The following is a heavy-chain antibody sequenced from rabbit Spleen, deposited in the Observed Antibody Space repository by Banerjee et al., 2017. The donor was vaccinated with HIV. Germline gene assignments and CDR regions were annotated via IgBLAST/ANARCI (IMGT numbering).Heavy chain of an antibody. V-gene: IGHV1S7*01. CDR1: GFDFTNYY. CDR2: IYAAKGST. CDR3: ARDLDGVIGWNFGW. J-gene: IGHJ4*01. D-gene: IGHD4-1*01. Sequence: QLEETGGGLVQPGGSLTLSCKASGFDFTNYYISWVRQAPGKGLEWIGIIYAAKGSTDYASWVNGRFTISSDNAQSTVDLKMTSLTAADTATYFCARDLDGVIGWNFGWWGPGTLVTVS.